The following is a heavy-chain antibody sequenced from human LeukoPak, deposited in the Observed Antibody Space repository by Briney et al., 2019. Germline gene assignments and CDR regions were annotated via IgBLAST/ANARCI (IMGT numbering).Heavy chain of an antibody. V-gene: IGHV3-21*01. CDR2: ISSSSSYI. D-gene: IGHD2-21*01. Sequence: PGGSLRLSCAASGFTFSSYAMHWVRQAPGKGLEWVSSISSSSSYIYYADSVKGRFTISRDNAKNSLYLQMNSLRAEDTAVYYCARGAVIGFYDYWGQGTLVTVSS. J-gene: IGHJ4*02. CDR1: GFTFSSYA. CDR3: ARGAVIGFYDY.